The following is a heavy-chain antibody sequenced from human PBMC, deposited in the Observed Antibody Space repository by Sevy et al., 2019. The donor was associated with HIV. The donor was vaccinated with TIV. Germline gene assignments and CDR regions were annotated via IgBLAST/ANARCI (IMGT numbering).Heavy chain of an antibody. D-gene: IGHD3-10*01. Sequence: GGSLRLSCAASGFTFSSYAMSWVRQAPGKGLEWVSAISGSGGSTYYGDSVKGRFTISRDNSKNTLYLQMNSLRAEDTAVYYCAKVVYGSGSYYRRLDPWGQGTLVTVSS. CDR1: GFTFSSYA. CDR3: AKVVYGSGSYYRRLDP. J-gene: IGHJ5*02. V-gene: IGHV3-23*01. CDR2: ISGSGGST.